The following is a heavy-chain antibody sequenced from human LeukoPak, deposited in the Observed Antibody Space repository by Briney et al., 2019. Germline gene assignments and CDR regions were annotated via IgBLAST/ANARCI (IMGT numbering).Heavy chain of an antibody. D-gene: IGHD3-22*01. CDR3: VRALFYYYDSSGYLTYFDY. V-gene: IGHV4-59*01. Sequence: SETLSLTCTVSGGSISSYYWSWIRQPPGKGLEWIGYIYYSGSTNYNPSLKSRVTISVDTSKNQFSLKLSSVTAADTAVYYCVRALFYYYDSSGYLTYFDYWGQGTLVTVSS. CDR1: GGSISSYY. J-gene: IGHJ4*02. CDR2: IYYSGST.